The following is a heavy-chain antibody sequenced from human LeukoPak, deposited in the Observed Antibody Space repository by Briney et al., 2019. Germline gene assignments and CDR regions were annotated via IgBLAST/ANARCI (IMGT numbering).Heavy chain of an antibody. J-gene: IGHJ5*02. V-gene: IGHV4-39*02. CDR1: GHSLTNSSYC. CDR3: ARGHFIYSITWFWFDP. D-gene: IGHD6-13*01. Sequence: SETLSLTCTVSGHSLTNSSYCWGWIRQPLGEGLEWIGSINYSGTTYYNPSLKSRVTISMDTSNNHVSLKMTSVTAADMAVYYCARGHFIYSITWFWFDPWGQGTLVTVSS. CDR2: INYSGTT.